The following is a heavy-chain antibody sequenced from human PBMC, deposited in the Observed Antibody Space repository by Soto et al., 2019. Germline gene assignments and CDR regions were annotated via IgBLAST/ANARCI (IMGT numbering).Heavy chain of an antibody. CDR3: ARARYCSGGSCYWFDP. J-gene: IGHJ5*02. D-gene: IGHD2-15*01. CDR1: GYTFTSYG. V-gene: IGHV1-69*10. CDR2: IIPNIGIA. Sequence: GASVKVSCXASGYTFTSYGISWVRQAPGQGLEWMGWIIPNIGIANYAQKLQGGVTITADKSTSTAYMELSSLRSEDTAVYYCARARYCSGGSCYWFDPWGQGTLVTVPQ.